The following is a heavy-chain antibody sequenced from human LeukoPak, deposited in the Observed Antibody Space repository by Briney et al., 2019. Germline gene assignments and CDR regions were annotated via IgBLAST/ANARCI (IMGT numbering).Heavy chain of an antibody. D-gene: IGHD2-2*01. CDR1: GGSIRGYY. Sequence: WETLSLTCSVSGGSIRGYYWSWIRQPPGKGLEWIGYISDSGTTNYNPSLKSRVTISVDTSKNQFSLKLSSVTAADTAVYYCARYCSSTSCSGPYHFDCWGQETLVTVSS. CDR2: ISDSGTT. J-gene: IGHJ4*02. CDR3: ARYCSSTSCSGPYHFDC. V-gene: IGHV4-59*01.